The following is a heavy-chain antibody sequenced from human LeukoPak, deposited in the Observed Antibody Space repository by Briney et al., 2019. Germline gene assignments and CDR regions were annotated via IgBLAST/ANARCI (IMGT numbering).Heavy chain of an antibody. D-gene: IGHD5-18*01. J-gene: IGHJ4*02. Sequence: SETLSLTCTVSGGSISSSSYYWGWIRQPPGKGREWIGSIYYSGSTYYNPSLKSRVTISVDTSKNQFSLKLSSVTAADTAVYYCARHPPSRGYSYGYPPNYFDYWGQGTLVTVSS. CDR2: IYYSGST. CDR1: GGSISSSSYY. V-gene: IGHV4-39*01. CDR3: ARHPPSRGYSYGYPPNYFDY.